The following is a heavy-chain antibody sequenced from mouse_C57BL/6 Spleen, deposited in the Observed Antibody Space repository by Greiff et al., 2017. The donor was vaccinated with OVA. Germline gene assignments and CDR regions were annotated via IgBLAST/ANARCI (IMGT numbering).Heavy chain of an antibody. J-gene: IGHJ3*01. CDR2: ISDGGSYT. CDR3: ARELGYDYQFPPWFAY. CDR1: GFTFSSYA. V-gene: IGHV5-4*01. Sequence: DVQLVESGGGLVKPGGSLKLSCAASGFTFSSYAMSWVRQTPEKRLEWVATISDGGSYTYYPDNVKGRFTISRDNAKNNLYLQMSHLKSEDTAMYYCARELGYDYQFPPWFAYWGQGTLVTVSA. D-gene: IGHD2-4*01.